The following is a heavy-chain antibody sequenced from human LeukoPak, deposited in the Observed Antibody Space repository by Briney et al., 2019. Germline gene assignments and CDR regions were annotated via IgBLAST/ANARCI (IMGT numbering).Heavy chain of an antibody. CDR3: ARDRSAAFDI. Sequence: PSETLSLTCIVSGGSISSYYWNWIRQPPGKGLEWIGYIYYSGSTNYNPSLKSRVTISVDTSKNQFSLKLSSVTAADTAVYYCARDRSAAFDIWGQGTMVTVSS. V-gene: IGHV4-59*01. CDR2: IYYSGST. J-gene: IGHJ3*02. CDR1: GGSISSYY.